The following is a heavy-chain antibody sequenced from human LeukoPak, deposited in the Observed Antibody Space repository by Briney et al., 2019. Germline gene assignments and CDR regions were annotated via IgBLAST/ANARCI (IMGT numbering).Heavy chain of an antibody. V-gene: IGHV3-9*01. CDR1: GFTFDDYA. CDR3: AKDIRQYREQQLEYYYGMDV. D-gene: IGHD6-13*01. CDR2: ISWNSGSI. J-gene: IGHJ6*02. Sequence: GGSLRLSCAASGFTFDDYAMHWVRQAPGKGLEWVSGISWNSGSIGYADSVKGRFTISRDNAKNSLYLQINSLRAEDTALYYCAKDIRQYREQQLEYYYGMDVWGQGTTVTVSS.